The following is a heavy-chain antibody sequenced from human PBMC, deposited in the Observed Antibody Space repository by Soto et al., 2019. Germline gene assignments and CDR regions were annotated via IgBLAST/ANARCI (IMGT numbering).Heavy chain of an antibody. CDR2: IRSKTDGGTA. D-gene: IGHD3-10*01. V-gene: IGHV3-15*01. CDR1: GFTFSNTW. CDR3: TTGYYGSGSYLFDY. Sequence: GESLKISCAASGFTFSNTWMTWVRQAPGKGLEWVGRIRSKTDGGTADYAAPVKGRFTFSRDDSKNTLFLQMNSLKTEDTAVYYCTTGYYGSGSYLFDYWGQGTLVTVSS. J-gene: IGHJ4*02.